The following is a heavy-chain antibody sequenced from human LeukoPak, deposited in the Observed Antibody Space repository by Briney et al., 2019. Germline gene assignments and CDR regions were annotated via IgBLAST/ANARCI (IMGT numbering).Heavy chain of an antibody. D-gene: IGHD6-13*01. CDR2: ISAYNGNT. V-gene: IGHV1-18*01. J-gene: IGHJ5*02. CDR3: ASLPAAAGPVHWFDP. Sequence: ASVKVSCKASGYTFTSYGISWVRQAPGQGLEWMGWISAYNGNTNYAQKLQGRVTMTTDTSTSTAYMELRSLRSDDTAVDYCASLPAAAGPVHWFDPWGQGTLVTVSS. CDR1: GYTFTSYG.